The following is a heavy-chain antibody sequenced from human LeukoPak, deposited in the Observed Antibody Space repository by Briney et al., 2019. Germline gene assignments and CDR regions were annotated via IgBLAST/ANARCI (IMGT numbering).Heavy chain of an antibody. D-gene: IGHD5-24*01. J-gene: IGHJ4*02. CDR2: ISGSGGST. V-gene: IGHV3-23*01. CDR1: GFTFSSYA. CDR3: AKAWLQCLLGY. Sequence: SGGSLRLSCAASGFTFSSYAMSWVRQAPGKGLEWVSAISGSGGSTYYADSVKGRFTISRDNSKNTLYLQINSLRAEDTAVYYWAKAWLQCLLGYWGQGTLVTVSS.